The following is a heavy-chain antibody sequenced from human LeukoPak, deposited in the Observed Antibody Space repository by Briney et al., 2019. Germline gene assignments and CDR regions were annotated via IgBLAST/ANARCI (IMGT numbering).Heavy chain of an antibody. V-gene: IGHV3-30*02. CDR1: GFTFSSNG. CDR2: IGYDGSNK. D-gene: IGHD2/OR15-2a*01. CDR3: AKDFFSSRGDYFDY. Sequence: GGSPRLSCAASGFTFSSNGMHWVRQAPGKGLEWVAFIGYDGSNKYYADSVKGRFTISRDNSKNTLYLQMNSLRAEDTAIYSCAKDFFSSRGDYFDYWGQGTLVTVSS. J-gene: IGHJ4*02.